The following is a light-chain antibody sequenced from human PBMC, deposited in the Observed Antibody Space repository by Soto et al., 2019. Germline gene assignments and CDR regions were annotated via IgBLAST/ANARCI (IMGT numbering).Light chain of an antibody. CDR1: QSVFSN. V-gene: IGKV3-15*01. CDR2: GAS. CDR3: HQYNDWPPWT. Sequence: EIVVTQSPATLSVSPGERATLSCRASQSVFSNLAWNQQKPGQPPRLLIYGASTRATGIPGRFSGSGSGTEFTLTISSLQSEDFAVYYCHQYNDWPPWTFGQGTKVE. J-gene: IGKJ1*01.